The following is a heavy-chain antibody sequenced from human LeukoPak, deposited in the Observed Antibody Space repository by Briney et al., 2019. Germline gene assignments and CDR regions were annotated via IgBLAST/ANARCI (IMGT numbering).Heavy chain of an antibody. CDR3: ARDPSGGYVPYFDY. Sequence: ASVKVSCKASGYTFTSYGINWVRQAPGQGLEWMGRIIPILGITNYAQKFQGRVTITADKSTSTAYMELSSLRSDDTAVYYCARDPSGGYVPYFDYWGQGTLVTVSS. J-gene: IGHJ4*02. CDR2: IIPILGIT. D-gene: IGHD3-16*01. CDR1: GYTFTSYG. V-gene: IGHV1-69*04.